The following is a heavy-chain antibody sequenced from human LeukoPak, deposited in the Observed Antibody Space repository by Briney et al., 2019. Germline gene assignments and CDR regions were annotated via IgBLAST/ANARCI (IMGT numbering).Heavy chain of an antibody. V-gene: IGHV4-59*08. J-gene: IGHJ6*03. CDR3: ARLSSSSYYYYYMDV. Sequence: SETLSLTCTVSGGSFSNYYCNWIRQPPGKGLEWIGYISYSGSTNYNPSLKSRVTISVDTSKNQFSLKLSSVTAADTAVYYCARLSSSSYYYYYMDVWGKGTTVTVSS. CDR2: ISYSGST. CDR1: GGSFSNYY. D-gene: IGHD6-6*01.